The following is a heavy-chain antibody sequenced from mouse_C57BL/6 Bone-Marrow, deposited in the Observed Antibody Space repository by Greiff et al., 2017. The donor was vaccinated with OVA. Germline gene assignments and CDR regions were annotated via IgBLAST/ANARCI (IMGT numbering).Heavy chain of an antibody. D-gene: IGHD2-4*01. Sequence: EVMLVESEGGLVQPGSSMKLSCTASGFTFSDYYMAWVRQVPEKGLEWVANINYDGSSTYYLDSLKSRFIISRDNAKNILYLQMSSLKSEDTATYYCASGYDYDGGGFAYWGQGTLVTVSA. CDR3: ASGYDYDGGGFAY. V-gene: IGHV5-16*01. CDR1: GFTFSDYY. J-gene: IGHJ3*01. CDR2: INYDGSST.